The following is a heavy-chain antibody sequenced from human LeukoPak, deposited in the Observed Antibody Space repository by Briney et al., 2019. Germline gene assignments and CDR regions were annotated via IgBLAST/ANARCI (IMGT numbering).Heavy chain of an antibody. J-gene: IGHJ6*03. CDR3: AKNGDRGAYCTGGTCYPYFYYYMDV. Sequence: GGSLRLSCAASGFTFSDYYMSWIRQAPGKGLEWVSYISSSGSTIYYADSVRGRFTISRDNAKNSLYLQMNSLRAEDTAVYYCAKNGDRGAYCTGGTCYPYFYYYMDVWGKGTTVTI. V-gene: IGHV3-11*01. D-gene: IGHD2-15*01. CDR2: ISSSGSTI. CDR1: GFTFSDYY.